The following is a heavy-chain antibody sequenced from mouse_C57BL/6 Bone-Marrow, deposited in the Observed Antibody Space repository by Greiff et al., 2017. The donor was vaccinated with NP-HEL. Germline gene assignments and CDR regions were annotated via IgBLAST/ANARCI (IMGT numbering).Heavy chain of an antibody. J-gene: IGHJ2*01. V-gene: IGHV1-72*01. CDR1: GYTFTSYW. CDR3: ARMYYYGSTPYYFDY. CDR2: IFPESGGT. D-gene: IGHD1-1*01. Sequence: QVQLQQSGAELVKPGASVKLSCKASGYTFTSYWMHWVKQRPGRGLEWIGRIFPESGGTNYNEKFKGKATLTVDKPSSTAYMQLSSLTSEDSAVYYCARMYYYGSTPYYFDYWGQGTTLTVSS.